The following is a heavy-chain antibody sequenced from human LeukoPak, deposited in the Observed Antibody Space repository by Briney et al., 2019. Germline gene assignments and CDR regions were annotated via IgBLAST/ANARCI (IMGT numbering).Heavy chain of an antibody. D-gene: IGHD3-10*01. CDR1: GGSISSYY. CDR3: ARLAPMVRGVIDS. CDR2: IYYSGST. J-gene: IGHJ4*02. V-gene: IGHV4-59*08. Sequence: SETLSLTCTVSGGSISSYYWSWIRQPPGKGLEWIGYIYYSGSTNYNPSLKSRVTISVDTSKNQFSLKLSSVTAADTAVYYCARLAPMVRGVIDSWGQGTLVTVSS.